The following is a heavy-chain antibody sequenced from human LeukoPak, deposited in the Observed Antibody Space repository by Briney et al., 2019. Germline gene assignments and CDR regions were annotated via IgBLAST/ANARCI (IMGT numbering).Heavy chain of an antibody. CDR3: AREPPGYSSGLDYYYYYMDV. V-gene: IGHV4-59*12. J-gene: IGHJ6*03. CDR2: IYYSGSA. Sequence: PSETLSLTCTVSGGSISSYYWSWIRQPPGKGLEWIGYIYYSGSANYNPSLKSRVTISVDTSKNQFSLKLSSVTAADTAVYYYAREPPGYSSGLDYYYYYMDVWGKGTTVTTSS. CDR1: GGSISSYY. D-gene: IGHD6-19*01.